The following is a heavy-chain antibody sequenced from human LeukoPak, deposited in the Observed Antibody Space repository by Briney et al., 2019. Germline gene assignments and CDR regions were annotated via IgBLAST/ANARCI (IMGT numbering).Heavy chain of an antibody. D-gene: IGHD2-8*02. J-gene: IGHJ4*02. CDR1: GFTFSGYD. CDR3: ARSRGDCTGGVCNGIDY. CDR2: IGTAGDT. V-gene: IGHV3-13*01. Sequence: PGGSLRLSCAASGFTFSGYDMHWVRQATGKGLEWVSAIGTAGDTYYPGSVKGRFTISRENAKNSLYLQMNSLRAGDTAVYYCARSRGDCTGGVCNGIDYWGQGTLVTVSS.